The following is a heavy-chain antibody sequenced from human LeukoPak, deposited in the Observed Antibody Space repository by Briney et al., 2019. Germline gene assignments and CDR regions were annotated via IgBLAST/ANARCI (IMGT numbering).Heavy chain of an antibody. CDR1: GGSISSGDYY. J-gene: IGHJ4*02. V-gene: IGHV4-30-4*01. Sequence: SETLSLTCTVSGGSISSGDYYWSWIRQPPGKGLEWIGYIYYSGSTNYNPSLKSRVTISVDTSKNQFSLKLSSVTAADTAVYYCARGLWPQRSFDYWGQGTLVTVSS. CDR3: ARGLWPQRSFDY. CDR2: IYYSGST. D-gene: IGHD3-10*01.